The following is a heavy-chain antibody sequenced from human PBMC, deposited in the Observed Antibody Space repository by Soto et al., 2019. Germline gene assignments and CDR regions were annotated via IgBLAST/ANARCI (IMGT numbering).Heavy chain of an antibody. Sequence: QVQLVQSGAEVKKPGASVKVSCKASGYTFTGYYMHWVRQAPGQGLEWMGWINPNSGGTNYEQKFQGGVTMTRDTSISTAYMELSRLRSDDTAVYYCARGGDDFTWYFDLWGRGTLVTVSS. J-gene: IGHJ2*01. CDR3: ARGGDDFTWYFDL. V-gene: IGHV1-2*02. CDR2: INPNSGGT. D-gene: IGHD3-16*01. CDR1: GYTFTGYY.